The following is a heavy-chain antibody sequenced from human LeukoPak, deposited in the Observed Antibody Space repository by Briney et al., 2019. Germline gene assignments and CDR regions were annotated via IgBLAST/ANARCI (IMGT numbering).Heavy chain of an antibody. CDR1: GYSFTTYW. CDR2: IYPGDSDT. Sequence: GESLKISCKGSGYSFTTYWIGRVRQMPGKGLEWVAIIYPGDSDTRYSPSFQGQVSISVDKSITTAYLQWSSLKASDTAIYYCAMGWRWTYYDPAVYWSQGTLVTVSS. D-gene: IGHD3-22*01. V-gene: IGHV5-51*01. CDR3: AMGWRWTYYDPAVY. J-gene: IGHJ4*02.